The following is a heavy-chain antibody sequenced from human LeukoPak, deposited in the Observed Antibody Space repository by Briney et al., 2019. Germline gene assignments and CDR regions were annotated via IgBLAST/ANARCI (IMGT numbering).Heavy chain of an antibody. V-gene: IGHV3-23*01. CDR3: AKDKRGGPYGVDY. Sequence: GGSLRLSCAASGFTFSSYAMSWVRQAPGKGLEWVSAISGGGGSTYYADSVKGRFTISRDNSKNTLFLQMNSLRAEDTAVYYCAKDKRGGPYGVDYWGQGTLVTVSS. CDR1: GFTFSSYA. D-gene: IGHD2-8*01. J-gene: IGHJ4*02. CDR2: ISGGGGST.